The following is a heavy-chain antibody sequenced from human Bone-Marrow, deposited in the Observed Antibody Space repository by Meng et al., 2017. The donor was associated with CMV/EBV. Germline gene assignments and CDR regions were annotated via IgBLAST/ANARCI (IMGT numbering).Heavy chain of an antibody. CDR3: ARSGAYYYDSSGYQPFDY. D-gene: IGHD3-22*01. CDR1: GFTFDDYA. CDR2: ISWNSGSI. V-gene: IGHV3-9*01. J-gene: IGHJ4*02. Sequence: GGSLRLSCAASGFTFDDYAMHWVRQAPGKGLEWVSGISWNSGSIGYADSVMGRFTISRDNAKNSLYLQMNSLRAEDTAVYYCARSGAYYYDSSGYQPFDYWGQGTLVTVSS.